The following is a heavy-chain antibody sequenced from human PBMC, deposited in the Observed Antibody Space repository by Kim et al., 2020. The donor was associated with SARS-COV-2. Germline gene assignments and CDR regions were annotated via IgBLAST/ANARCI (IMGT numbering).Heavy chain of an antibody. CDR1: GFTFSSYG. CDR3: AKDQYYDCWGGPYGMDV. J-gene: IGHJ6*02. V-gene: IGHV3-30*18. D-gene: IGHD3-3*01. Sequence: GGSLRLSCAASGFTFSSYGMHWVRQAPGKGLEWVAVISYDGSNKYYADSVKGRFTISRDNSKNTLYLQMNSLRAEDTAVYYCAKDQYYDCWGGPYGMDVWGQGTTVTVSS. CDR2: ISYDGSNK.